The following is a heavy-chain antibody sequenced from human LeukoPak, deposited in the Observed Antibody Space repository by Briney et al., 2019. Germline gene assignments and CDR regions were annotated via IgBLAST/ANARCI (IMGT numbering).Heavy chain of an antibody. CDR3: ARVGDIVGAIGSFDY. Sequence: GASVKVSCKASGYTFTGYYMHWVRQAPGQGLEWMGWINPNSGGTNYAQKFQGRVTMTRDTSISTAYMELSRLRSDDTAVYYCARVGDIVGAIGSFDYWGQGTLVTVSS. J-gene: IGHJ4*02. CDR1: GYTFTGYY. CDR2: INPNSGGT. D-gene: IGHD1-26*01. V-gene: IGHV1-2*02.